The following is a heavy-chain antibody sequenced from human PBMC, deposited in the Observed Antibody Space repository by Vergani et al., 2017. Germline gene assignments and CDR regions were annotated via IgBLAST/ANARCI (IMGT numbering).Heavy chain of an antibody. CDR2: ISSSSSYI. V-gene: IGHV3-21*01. D-gene: IGHD1-26*01. CDR1: GFTFSSSS. CDR3: ARDREELENGMDV. Sequence: EVQLVESGGGLVKPGGSLRLSCAASGFTFSSSSMNWVRQAPGKGLEWVSSISSSSSYIYYADSVKGRFTISRDNAKNSLYLQMNSLRAEDTAVYYCARDREELENGMDVWGQGTTVTVSS. J-gene: IGHJ6*02.